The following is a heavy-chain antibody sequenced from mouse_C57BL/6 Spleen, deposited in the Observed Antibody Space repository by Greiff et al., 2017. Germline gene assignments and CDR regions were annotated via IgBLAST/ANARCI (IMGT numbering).Heavy chain of an antibody. J-gene: IGHJ3*01. D-gene: IGHD1-1*01. Sequence: EVKLLESGPSLVRPSQTLSLTCTVTGFSINSDCYWIWSRQFPGNKLEYIGYTFYSGITYYNPSLESRTYITRDTSKNQFSLKLSSVTTEDTATYYCARGDYYGSSAWFAYWGQGTLVTVSA. CDR3: ARGDYYGSSAWFAY. V-gene: IGHV3-3*01. CDR2: TFYSGIT. CDR1: GFSINSDCY.